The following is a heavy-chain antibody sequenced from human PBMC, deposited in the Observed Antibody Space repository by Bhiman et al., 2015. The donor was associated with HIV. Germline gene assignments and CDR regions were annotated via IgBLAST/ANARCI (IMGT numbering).Heavy chain of an antibody. CDR2: ISSSGSTI. D-gene: IGHD3-10*01. V-gene: IGHV3-48*03. CDR3: ARPGGAFDI. Sequence: VLLVESGGGVVQPGRSLRLSCAASGFTFSSYEMNWVRQAPGKGLEWVSYISSSGSTIYYADSVKGRFTMSRDNAKNSLYLQMKSLRAEDTAVYYCARPGGAFDIWGQGTMVTVSA. J-gene: IGHJ3*02. CDR1: GFTFSSYE.